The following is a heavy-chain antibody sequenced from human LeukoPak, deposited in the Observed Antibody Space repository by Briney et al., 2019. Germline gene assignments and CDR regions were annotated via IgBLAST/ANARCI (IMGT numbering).Heavy chain of an antibody. CDR1: GFTFKSHA. J-gene: IGHJ3*01. Sequence: GGPLRLSCAASGFTFKSHAMSWVRQAPGKGLEWVSATSGSGGSKFYADSVKGRFTISRDNSKDTLYLQMNSLSAEDTAIYYCAKFPSYDSSGHDGFDVWGQGTRVTVSS. D-gene: IGHD3-22*01. CDR2: TSGSGGSK. CDR3: AKFPSYDSSGHDGFDV. V-gene: IGHV3-23*01.